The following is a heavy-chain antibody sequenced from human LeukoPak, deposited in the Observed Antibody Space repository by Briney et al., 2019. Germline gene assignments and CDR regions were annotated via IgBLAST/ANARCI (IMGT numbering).Heavy chain of an antibody. CDR3: ARGNYYGSGSHPVDY. D-gene: IGHD3-10*01. J-gene: IGHJ4*02. CDR1: GFTFSSYS. V-gene: IGHV3-21*01. Sequence: GGSLRLSCAASGFTFSSYSMNWVRQAPGKGLEWVSSISSSSGYIHYADSVKGRFTISRDNAKNSPYLQMNSLRAEDTAVYYCARGNYYGSGSHPVDYWGQGTLVTVSS. CDR2: ISSSSGYI.